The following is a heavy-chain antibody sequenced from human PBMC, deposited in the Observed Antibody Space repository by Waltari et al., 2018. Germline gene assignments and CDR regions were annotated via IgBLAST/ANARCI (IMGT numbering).Heavy chain of an antibody. V-gene: IGHV3-23*01. CDR1: GFTFSTYA. D-gene: IGHD6-19*01. J-gene: IGHJ4*02. CDR2: VSVTGGST. CDR3: AKTYNSGWNFFDY. Sequence: EVQLLESGGGLVQPGGSLRLSCADSGFTFSTYAVSWVRQAPGKGLEWVSVVSVTGGSTYYADSVKGRFTISRDNSKNTLYLQMHNLRGDDTAVYYCAKTYNSGWNFFDYWGQGTLVTVS.